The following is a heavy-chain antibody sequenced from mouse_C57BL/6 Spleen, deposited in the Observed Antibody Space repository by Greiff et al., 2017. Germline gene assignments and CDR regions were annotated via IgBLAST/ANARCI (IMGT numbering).Heavy chain of an antibody. CDR2: IRNKANNHAT. Sequence: EVKVVESGGGLVQPGGSMKLSCAASGFTFSDAWMDWVRQSPEKGLEWVAEIRNKANNHATYYAESVKGRFTISRDDSKSSVYLQMNSLRAEDTGTYYCTSPPYYGSSGYAMDYWGQGTSVTVSS. D-gene: IGHD1-1*01. J-gene: IGHJ4*01. CDR3: TSPPYYGSSGYAMDY. CDR1: GFTFSDAW. V-gene: IGHV6-6*01.